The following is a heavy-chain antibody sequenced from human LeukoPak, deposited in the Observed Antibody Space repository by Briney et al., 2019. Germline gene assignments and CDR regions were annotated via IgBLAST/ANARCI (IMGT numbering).Heavy chain of an antibody. CDR1: GFTFSSYG. J-gene: IGHJ4*02. CDR2: IWYDGSNK. CDR3: SKNNNNSKDYYPGKT. D-gene: IGHD3-22*01. Sequence: GRSLRLSCAASGFTFSSYGMHWVRQAPGKGLEWVAVIWYDGSNKYYADSVRGRFTISRDNSKNTLYLQMSSLRADDTAVYFCSKNNNNSKDYYPGKTGAQEPLVTVSS. V-gene: IGHV3-33*06.